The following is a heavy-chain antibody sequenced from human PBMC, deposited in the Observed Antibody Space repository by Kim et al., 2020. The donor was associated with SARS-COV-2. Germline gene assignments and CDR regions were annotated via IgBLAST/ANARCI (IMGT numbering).Heavy chain of an antibody. CDR2: INPSGGST. J-gene: IGHJ6*01. CDR1: GYTFTSYY. Sequence: ASVKVSCKASGYTFTSYYMHWVRQAPGQGLEWMGIINPSGGSTSYAQKFQGRVTMTRDTSTSTVYMELSSLRSEDTAVYYCARDITISLDYYYYGMDVWGPGTTVTVSS. V-gene: IGHV1-46*01. CDR3: ARDITISLDYYYYGMDV. D-gene: IGHD3-9*01.